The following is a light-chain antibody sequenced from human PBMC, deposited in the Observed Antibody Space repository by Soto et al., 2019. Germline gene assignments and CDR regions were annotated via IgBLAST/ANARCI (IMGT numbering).Light chain of an antibody. CDR2: LRS. CDR3: MQALQTPLT. Sequence: DIVMTQSPLSLPVTPGEPASISCRSSQSLLHSNGYNYLDWYVQKPGQSPQLLIYLRSNRASGVXDXXSGSGSGTDFTLKISRVEAEDVGVYYCMQALQTPLTFGGGTKVEIK. V-gene: IGKV2-28*01. CDR1: QSLLHSNGYNY. J-gene: IGKJ4*01.